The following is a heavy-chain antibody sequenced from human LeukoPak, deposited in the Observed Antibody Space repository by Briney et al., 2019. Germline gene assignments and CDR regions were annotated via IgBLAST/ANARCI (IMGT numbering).Heavy chain of an antibody. V-gene: IGHV4-61*02. CDR3: ARDSHHPSSAFDY. CDR1: GGSISSGSYY. D-gene: IGHD1-14*01. CDR2: IYTSGST. J-gene: IGHJ4*02. Sequence: SQTLSLTCTVSGGSISSGSYYWSWIRQPAGKGLEWIGRIYTSGSTNYNPSLKSRVTISVDTSKNQFSLKLSSVTAADTAVYYCARDSHHPSSAFDYWGQGTLVTVSS.